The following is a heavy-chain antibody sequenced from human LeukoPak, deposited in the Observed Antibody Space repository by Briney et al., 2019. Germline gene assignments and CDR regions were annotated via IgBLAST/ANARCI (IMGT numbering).Heavy chain of an antibody. Sequence: SETLSLTCTVSGGSIRTYYWSWIRQPPGKGLEWIGYISYNGRTNYKPSLNSRVTISVDTSKNQVSLKLTSVTAADTAVYYCARRVDLWGRGTLVTVSS. J-gene: IGHJ2*01. CDR2: ISYNGRT. V-gene: IGHV4-59*08. CDR1: GGSIRTYY. CDR3: ARRVDL.